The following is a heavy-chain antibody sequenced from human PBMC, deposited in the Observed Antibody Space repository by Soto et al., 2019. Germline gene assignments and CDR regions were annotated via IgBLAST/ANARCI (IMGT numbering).Heavy chain of an antibody. CDR2: ISGSGGST. CDR1: GLTFSSYA. CDR3: AKVRGFNCYYGMDD. J-gene: IGHJ6*02. V-gene: IGHV3-23*01. Sequence: GGSLRLSCAASGLTFSSYAMNWVRQAPGKGLEWVSGISGSGGSTHYADSVKGRFTISRDNSKKTLYVQMNSLRAEDTAVYYCAKVRGFNCYYGMDDWGQGTTVTVSS. D-gene: IGHD3-10*01.